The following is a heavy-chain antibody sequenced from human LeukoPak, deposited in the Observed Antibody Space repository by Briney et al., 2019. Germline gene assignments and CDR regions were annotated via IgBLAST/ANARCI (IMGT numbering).Heavy chain of an antibody. V-gene: IGHV1-69*06. J-gene: IGHJ4*02. CDR3: ASATGIDGYTSGYDF. D-gene: IGHD5-18*01. CDR2: IMPISGTA. Sequence: SVKVSCKASGGTFSSYDISWVRQAPGQGLEWMGGIMPISGTANYAQKFQGRVTITADKPTNTAYMELSSLRSEDTAVYYCASATGIDGYTSGYDFWGQGTLVTVSS. CDR1: GGTFSSYD.